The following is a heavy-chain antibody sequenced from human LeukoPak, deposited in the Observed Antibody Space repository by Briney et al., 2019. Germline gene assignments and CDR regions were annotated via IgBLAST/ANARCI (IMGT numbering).Heavy chain of an antibody. D-gene: IGHD3-22*01. CDR1: GYTFTSYG. J-gene: IGHJ3*02. CDR3: ARRSSVYDSSGYYAFDI. V-gene: IGHV1-69*04. CDR2: IIPILGIA. Sequence: ASVKVSCKASGYTFTSYGISWVRQAPGQGLEWMGRIIPILGIANYAQKFQGRVTITADKSTSTAYMELSSLRSEDTAVYYCARRSSVYDSSGYYAFDIWGQGTMVTVSS.